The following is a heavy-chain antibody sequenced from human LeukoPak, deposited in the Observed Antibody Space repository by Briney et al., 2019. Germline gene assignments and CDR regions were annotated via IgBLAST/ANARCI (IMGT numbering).Heavy chain of an antibody. CDR2: ISSGGTTI. J-gene: IGHJ4*02. D-gene: IGHD3-22*01. CDR1: VFTFSRYE. Sequence: PGVSLRLSCAASVFTFSRYEMNCVRQAPGKGREWVSYISSGGTTIYYADSVKGRFTISRDNAKNSLYLQMNSLGAEDTDVYYCAKALDSSGYYYFDYWGQGALVTVSS. CDR3: AKALDSSGYYYFDY. V-gene: IGHV3-48*03.